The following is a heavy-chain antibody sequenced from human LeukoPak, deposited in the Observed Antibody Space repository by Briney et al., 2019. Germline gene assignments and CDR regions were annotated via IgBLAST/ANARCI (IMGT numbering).Heavy chain of an antibody. J-gene: IGHJ5*02. D-gene: IGHD6-25*01. V-gene: IGHV1-69*04. CDR3: AREPPLVVAAAVGWFDP. CDR2: IIPILGIA. Sequence: SVKASCKASGGTFSSYAISWVRQAPGQGLEWMGRIIPILGIANYAQKFQGRVTITADKSTSTAYMELSSLRSEDTAVYYCAREPPLVVAAAVGWFDPWGQGTLVTVSS. CDR1: GGTFSSYA.